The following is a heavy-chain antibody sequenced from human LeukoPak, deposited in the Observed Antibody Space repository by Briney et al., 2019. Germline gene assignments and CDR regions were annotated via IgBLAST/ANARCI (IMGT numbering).Heavy chain of an antibody. V-gene: IGHV1-3*01. D-gene: IGHD3-9*01. CDR2: INAGNGNT. Sequence: ASVKVSCKASEYTFTSYAMHWGRQAPGQRLEWMGWINAGNGNTKYSQKFQGRVTITRDTSASTAYMELSSLRSEDTAVYYCARVSFDYDILTGYSPWGQGTLVTVSS. J-gene: IGHJ5*02. CDR3: ARVSFDYDILTGYSP. CDR1: EYTFTSYA.